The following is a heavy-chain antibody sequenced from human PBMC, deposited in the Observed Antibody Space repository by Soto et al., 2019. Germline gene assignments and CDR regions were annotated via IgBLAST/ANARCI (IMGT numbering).Heavy chain of an antibody. CDR3: ARQDISGHHYFAY. CDR1: AFTFSSYW. CDR2: IRQDESEK. D-gene: IGHD3-22*01. Sequence: GGSLRLSCAASAFTFSSYWMSWVRQAPGKGLEWVANIRQDESEKFYVDSVKDRFTISRDNAKKSVYLQMNSLRAEDTAVYFCARQDISGHHYFAYWGQGTLVTVSS. J-gene: IGHJ4*02. V-gene: IGHV3-7*01.